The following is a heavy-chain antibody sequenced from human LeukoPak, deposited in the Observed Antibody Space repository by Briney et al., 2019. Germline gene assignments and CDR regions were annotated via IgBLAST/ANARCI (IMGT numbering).Heavy chain of an antibody. D-gene: IGHD3-10*01. CDR2: INPNSGGT. V-gene: IGHV1-2*02. CDR1: GYTFTDNY. J-gene: IGHJ6*03. Sequence: GASVKVSCKASGYTFTDNYMHWVRQAPGQGLEWMGWINPNSGGTNYAQKFQGRVTMTRDTSISTAYMELSRLRSDDTAVYYCRLLWFGELRFMDVWGKGTTVTVSS. CDR3: RLLWFGELRFMDV.